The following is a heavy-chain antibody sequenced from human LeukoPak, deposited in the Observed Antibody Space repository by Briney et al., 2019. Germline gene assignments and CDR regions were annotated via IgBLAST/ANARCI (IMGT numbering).Heavy chain of an antibody. J-gene: IGHJ4*02. CDR1: GFTFSSYN. CDR2: ISSSSSYI. V-gene: IGHV3-21*01. CDR3: ARMGGLSLTTPLAY. D-gene: IGHD3-22*01. Sequence: GGSLRLSCAASGFTFSSYNMKWVRQAPGEGLEWVSSISSSSSYIYYADSVKGRFTISRDNAKNSLYLQMNSLRAEDTAVYYCARMGGLSLTTPLAYWGQGTLVTVSS.